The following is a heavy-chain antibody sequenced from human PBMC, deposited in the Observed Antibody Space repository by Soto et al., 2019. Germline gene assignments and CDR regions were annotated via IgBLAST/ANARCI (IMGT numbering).Heavy chain of an antibody. J-gene: IGHJ6*02. Sequence: QVQLQESGPGLVKPSETLSLTCTVSGGSISSYYWSWIRQPAGKGLEWIGRIYTSGSTNYNRSLKSRVTMSVDTSKNQFSLKLSSVTAADTAVYYCARDRYCSGGSCYPDVWGQGTTVTVSS. CDR2: IYTSGST. CDR3: ARDRYCSGGSCYPDV. D-gene: IGHD2-15*01. V-gene: IGHV4-4*07. CDR1: GGSISSYY.